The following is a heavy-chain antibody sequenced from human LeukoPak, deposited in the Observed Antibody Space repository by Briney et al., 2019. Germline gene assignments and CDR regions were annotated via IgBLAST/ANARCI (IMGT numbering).Heavy chain of an antibody. V-gene: IGHV3-30*02. J-gene: IGHJ5*02. CDR2: IRYDGSNK. D-gene: IGHD2-15*01. CDR1: GFTFSSYG. CDR3: AKDVGYCSGGSCS. Sequence: PGGSLRLSCAASGFTFSSYGMHWVRQAPGKGLEWVAFIRYDGSNKYYADPVKGRFTISRDNSKNTLYLQMNSLRAEDTAVYYCAKDVGYCSGGSCSWGQGTLVTVSS.